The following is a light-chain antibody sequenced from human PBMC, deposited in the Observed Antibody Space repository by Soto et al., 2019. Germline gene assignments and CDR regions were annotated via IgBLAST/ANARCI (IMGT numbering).Light chain of an antibody. J-gene: IGLJ1*01. CDR1: SSDVGGYNY. CDR2: DVS. CDR3: SSYTSSSIRYV. V-gene: IGLV2-14*01. Sequence: QSVLTQPASVSGSPGQPITISCTGTSSDVGGYNYVSWYQQHPGKAPKLMIYDVSNRPSGVSSRFSGSKSGNTASLTISGLQAEDGADYYCSSYTSSSIRYVFGTGTKVTVL.